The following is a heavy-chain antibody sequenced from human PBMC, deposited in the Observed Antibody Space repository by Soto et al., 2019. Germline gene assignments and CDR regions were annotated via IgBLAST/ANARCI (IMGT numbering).Heavy chain of an antibody. D-gene: IGHD5-12*01. CDR3: ATRVEMATTGYYGMDV. V-gene: IGHV1-69*06. J-gene: IGHJ6*02. Sequence: QVQLVQSGAEVKKPRSSVKVSCKASRGTFSSYAISWVRQAPGQGLEWMGGIIPIFGTANYAQKFQGRVTITADKSTSTAYMELSSLRSEDTAVYYCATRVEMATTGYYGMDVWGQGTTVTVSS. CDR1: RGTFSSYA. CDR2: IIPIFGTA.